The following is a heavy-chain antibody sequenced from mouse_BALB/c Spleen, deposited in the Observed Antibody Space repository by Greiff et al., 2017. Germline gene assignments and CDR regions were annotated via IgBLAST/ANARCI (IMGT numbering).Heavy chain of an antibody. CDR2: IWWDDDK. CDR1: GFSLSTSGMG. V-gene: IGHV8-8*01. Sequence: QVQLKESGPGILQPSQTLSLTCSFSGFSLSTSGMGVGWIRQPSGKGLEWLAHIWWDDDKRYNPALKSRLTISKATSSNQVFLKIASVDTANTATYCCARGVGYLYFDVWGAGTTVTVSS. CDR3: ARGVGYLYFDV. J-gene: IGHJ1*01.